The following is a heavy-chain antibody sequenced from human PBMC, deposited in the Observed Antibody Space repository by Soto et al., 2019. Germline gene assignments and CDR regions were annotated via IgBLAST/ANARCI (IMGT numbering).Heavy chain of an antibody. Sequence: QVQLVESGGGVVQPGRSLRLSCAASGFTSSSNAMHWVRQAPGKGLEWVAVLSYDGSNKYYADSVKGRFTISRDNSKNTLYLQMDSLRTEDTALCYCARDVESGSSQYYYYFYGMDVWGQGTTVTVSS. CDR2: LSYDGSNK. V-gene: IGHV3-30-3*01. CDR3: ARDVESGSSQYYYYFYGMDV. D-gene: IGHD1-26*01. CDR1: GFTSSSNA. J-gene: IGHJ6*02.